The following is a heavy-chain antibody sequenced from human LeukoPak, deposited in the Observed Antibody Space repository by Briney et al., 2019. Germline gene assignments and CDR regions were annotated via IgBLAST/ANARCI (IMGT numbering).Heavy chain of an antibody. D-gene: IGHD1-1*01. CDR2: IVCSGST. J-gene: IGHJ6*03. Sequence: SETLSLTCTVSVGSISIYPGSWMRKPPRKGLECSGYIVCSGSTKYNRSLRSRVTMSVDKSENQFYLHLRSLRAADTAVYYCARGSIRLNYSYYHYMDVWGKGTTVTVSS. V-gene: IGHV4-59*01. CDR1: VGSISIYP. CDR3: ARGSIRLNYSYYHYMDV.